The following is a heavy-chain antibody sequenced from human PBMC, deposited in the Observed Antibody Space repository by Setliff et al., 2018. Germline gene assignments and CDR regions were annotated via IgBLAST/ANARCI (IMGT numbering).Heavy chain of an antibody. CDR2: IYYSGST. CDR1: GGSIRSSSYY. J-gene: IGHJ6*02. Sequence: PSETLSLTCTVSGGSIRSSSYYWGWIRQPPGKGLEWIGSIYYSGSTYYNPSLKSRVTISVDTSKNQFSLKLSSVTAADTAVYYCARVAAYSSSWYNYYYGMDVWGQGTTVTVSS. V-gene: IGHV4-39*07. D-gene: IGHD6-13*01. CDR3: ARVAAYSSSWYNYYYGMDV.